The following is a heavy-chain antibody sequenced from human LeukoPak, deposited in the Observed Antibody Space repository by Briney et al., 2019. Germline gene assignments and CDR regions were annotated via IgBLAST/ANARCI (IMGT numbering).Heavy chain of an antibody. V-gene: IGHV4-59*01. Sequence: SETLSLTCTVSGDSISSYYWSWIRQPPGKGLEWVGYIYYSGNTNYNPSLKSRLTISIDTSKNQLSLKLSSVTAADTAVYYCARAKKAVAGFFDYWGQGTLVTVSS. CDR3: ARAKKAVAGFFDY. J-gene: IGHJ4*02. D-gene: IGHD6-19*01. CDR1: GDSISSYY. CDR2: IYYSGNT.